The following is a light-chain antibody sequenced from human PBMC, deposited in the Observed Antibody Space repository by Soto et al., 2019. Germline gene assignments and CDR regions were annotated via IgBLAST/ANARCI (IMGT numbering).Light chain of an antibody. CDR3: HKYNHAPT. CDR2: ATS. Sequence: DIQLTQSPSSLSASVGDRVTITCRASQAISSYLAWYQQKPGKVPELLIYATSTLQSGAPSRFSGSGSGTYFTLTISSLQTDDVATYYCHKYNHAPTFGGGTKVEIK. CDR1: QAISSY. V-gene: IGKV1-27*01. J-gene: IGKJ4*01.